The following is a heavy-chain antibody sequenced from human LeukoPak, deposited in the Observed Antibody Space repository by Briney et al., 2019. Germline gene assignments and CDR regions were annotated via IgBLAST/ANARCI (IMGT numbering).Heavy chain of an antibody. CDR1: GFTLSSNW. V-gene: IGHV3-7*01. CDR2: IKQDGSDK. Sequence: GGSLRLSCAASGFTLSSNWMSWVRQAPGKGLEWVANIKQDGSDKYYVGSVKGRFTISRDNSNNMINLQINSLTVDDTAIYYCAGSIAMVITFFDSWGPGTLVTVSS. J-gene: IGHJ4*02. CDR3: AGSIAMVITFFDS. D-gene: IGHD3-22*01.